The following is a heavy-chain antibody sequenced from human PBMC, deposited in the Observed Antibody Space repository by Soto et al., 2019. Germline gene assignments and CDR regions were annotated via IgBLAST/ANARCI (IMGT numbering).Heavy chain of an antibody. CDR3: TADIPNISANYGMDV. D-gene: IGHD6-25*01. J-gene: IGHJ6*02. CDR2: IKTKIDGGTT. CDR1: GFTFSNAW. Sequence: GGSLRLSCAASGFTFSNAWINWVRQAPGKGLEWVGRIKTKIDGGTTNYAAPVKGRFTVSGDDSKNTVYLHMNSLRTEDTAVYYCTADIPNISANYGMDVWGQGTTVTVSS. V-gene: IGHV3-15*07.